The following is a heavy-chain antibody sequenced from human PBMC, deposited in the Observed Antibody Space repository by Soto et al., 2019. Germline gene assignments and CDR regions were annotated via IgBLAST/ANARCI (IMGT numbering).Heavy chain of an antibody. CDR1: GGSFSGYY. Sequence: SETLSLTCAVYGGSFSGYYWSWIRQPPGKGLEXIGXXNXXGXTXXXPXXXSRVTISVDTSKNQFSLKLNSVTAADTAVYYCAGETNGWYGGYFDFWGQGTLVTVSS. J-gene: IGHJ4*02. CDR2: XNXXGXT. V-gene: IGHV4-34*01. D-gene: IGHD6-19*01. CDR3: AGETNGWYGGYFDF.